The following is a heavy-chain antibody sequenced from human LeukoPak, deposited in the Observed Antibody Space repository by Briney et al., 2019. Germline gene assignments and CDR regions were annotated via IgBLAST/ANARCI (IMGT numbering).Heavy chain of an antibody. J-gene: IGHJ4*02. CDR3: ARRISGYYIDY. V-gene: IGHV5-51*01. CDR1: GHTFTNYR. Sequence: GESLKISCKGSGHTFTNYRIGWVRQMPGKGLEWMGIIWPSDSDTRYSPSFQGQVTISADKSISTAYLQWSSLKASDTAIYYCARRISGYYIDYWGQGTLVTVSS. D-gene: IGHD1-26*01. CDR2: IWPSDSDT.